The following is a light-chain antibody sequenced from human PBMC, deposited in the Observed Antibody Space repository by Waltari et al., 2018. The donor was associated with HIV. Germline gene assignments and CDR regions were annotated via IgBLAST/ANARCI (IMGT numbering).Light chain of an antibody. CDR2: GAS. J-gene: IGKJ1*01. CDR1: QGVSSSY. V-gene: IGKV3-20*01. CDR3: QQYNSYWT. Sequence: EIVLTQSPGTLSFSPGERATLSCRASQGVSSSYLALYPQKPGHAPRLLIYGASSRATGIPDRFSGSGSGTEFTLTISSLQPDDFATYYCQQYNSYWTFGQGTKVEIK.